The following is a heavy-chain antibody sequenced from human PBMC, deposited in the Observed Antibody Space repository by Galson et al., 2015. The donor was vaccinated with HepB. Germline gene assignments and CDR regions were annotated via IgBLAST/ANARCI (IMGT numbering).Heavy chain of an antibody. V-gene: IGHV1-18*01. CDR3: AGDRFGTTTSSFAAY. CDR2: ISAYNGNT. Sequence: SVKVSCKASGYKFISYGISWVRQAPGQGLEWMGWISAYNGNTDYAQRSQGRVTMTTDTSTSTAYMDLRSLRSDDTAVYYCAGDRFGTTTSSFAAYWGQGTLVTVSS. J-gene: IGHJ4*02. CDR1: GYKFISYG. D-gene: IGHD3-10*01.